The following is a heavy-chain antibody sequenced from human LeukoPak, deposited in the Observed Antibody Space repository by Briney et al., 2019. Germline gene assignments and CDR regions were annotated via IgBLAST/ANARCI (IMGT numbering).Heavy chain of an antibody. CDR1: GGSISSSRYY. V-gene: IGHV4-39*07. CDR2: IYYSGRP. Sequence: SETLSPTCTVSGGSISSSRYYWGWIRQSPGKGLEWIVSIYYSGRPYYNPSLKSRVTISVDTSKNQFSLKLKYVTAADTAVYYCGRVAPDRPPRNWDFDLWGRGTLVTVSS. D-gene: IGHD1-14*01. J-gene: IGHJ2*01. CDR3: GRVAPDRPPRNWDFDL.